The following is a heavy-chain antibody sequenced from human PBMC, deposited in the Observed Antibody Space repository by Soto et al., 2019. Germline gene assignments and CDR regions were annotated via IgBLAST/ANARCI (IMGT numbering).Heavy chain of an antibody. CDR3: AFSSSSVNRFDP. J-gene: IGHJ5*02. V-gene: IGHV5-51*01. CDR2: IYPGDSDT. Sequence: GESLKISCKGSGYSFTNYWIAWVRQMPGKGLEWMGTIYPGDSDTKYSPSFQGQVTFSADKSISTAYLQWSSLKASDTAMYYCAFSSSSVNRFDPWGQGTLVTVSS. CDR1: GYSFTNYW. D-gene: IGHD6-13*01.